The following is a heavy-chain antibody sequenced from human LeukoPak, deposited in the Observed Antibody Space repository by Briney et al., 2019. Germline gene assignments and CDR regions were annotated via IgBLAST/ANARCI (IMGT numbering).Heavy chain of an antibody. D-gene: IGHD1-1*01. J-gene: IGHJ5*02. V-gene: IGHV1-69*05. CDR2: IIPIFGTA. CDR3: ARGSRTWTKVQFDP. CDR1: GGTFSSYA. Sequence: GASVKVSCKASGGTFSSYAISWVRQAPGQGLEWMGGIIPIFGTANYAQKFQGRVTITTDESTSTAYVELSSLRSEDTAVYYCARGSRTWTKVQFDPWGQGTLVTVSS.